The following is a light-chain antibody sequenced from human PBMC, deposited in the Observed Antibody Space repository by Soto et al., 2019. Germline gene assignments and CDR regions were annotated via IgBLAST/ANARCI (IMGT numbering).Light chain of an antibody. CDR3: CSYAGSSTYV. CDR2: EGS. V-gene: IGLV2-23*01. CDR1: SSDVGSYNL. J-gene: IGLJ1*01. Sequence: QSALGEPAAVSGSPGQSITISCTGTSSDVGSYNLVSWYQQHPGKAPKLMIYEGSKRPSGVSNRFSGSKSGNTASLTISGLQAEEEADYYCCSYAGSSTYVFGTGTKVTVL.